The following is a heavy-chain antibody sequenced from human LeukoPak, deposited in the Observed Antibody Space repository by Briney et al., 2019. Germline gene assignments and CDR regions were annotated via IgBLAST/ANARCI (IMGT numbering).Heavy chain of an antibody. CDR2: ISAYNGNT. CDR3: ARTSITMIVVVIAPFDY. D-gene: IGHD3-22*01. CDR1: GYTFTSYG. Sequence: ASVKVSCKASGYTFTSYGISWVRQAPGQGLEWMGWISAYNGNTNYAQKLQGRVTMTTGTSTSTAYMELRSLRSDDTAVYYCARTSITMIVVVIAPFDYWGQGTLVTVSS. V-gene: IGHV1-18*01. J-gene: IGHJ4*02.